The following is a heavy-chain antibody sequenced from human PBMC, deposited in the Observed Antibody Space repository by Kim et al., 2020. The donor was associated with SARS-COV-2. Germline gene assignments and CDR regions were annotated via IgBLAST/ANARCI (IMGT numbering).Heavy chain of an antibody. V-gene: IGHV3-74*01. CDR3: TRDLGWVLYDY. Sequence: GESLKISCAASGFTFSDYLMHWVRQAPGKGLEWVSRINTDGSDTIYADSVKGRFTISRDNAKNMLYVQMNSLRAEDTAVYYCTRDLGWVLYDYWGQGTLVTVSS. CDR2: INTDGSDT. CDR1: GFTFSDYL. J-gene: IGHJ4*02. D-gene: IGHD3-3*01.